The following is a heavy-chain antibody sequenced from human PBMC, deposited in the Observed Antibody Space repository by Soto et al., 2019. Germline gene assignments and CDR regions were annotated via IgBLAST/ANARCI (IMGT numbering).Heavy chain of an antibody. Sequence: SVKVSCKASGGTFSSYAISWVRQATGQGLEWVGGIIPIFGTANYARKFPVRVTITSDESTSTAYMELSSLRSEETAVYDCGSPSTVTTTPGGYYYYGMDLWSQGTTVTVSS. V-gene: IGHV1-69*13. D-gene: IGHD4-4*01. CDR2: IIPIFGTA. CDR1: GGTFSSYA. J-gene: IGHJ6*02. CDR3: GSPSTVTTTPGGYYYYGMDL.